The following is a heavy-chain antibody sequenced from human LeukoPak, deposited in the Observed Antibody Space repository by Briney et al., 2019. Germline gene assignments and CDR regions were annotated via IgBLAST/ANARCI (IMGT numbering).Heavy chain of an antibody. CDR1: GFIFSNYG. J-gene: IGHJ4*02. Sequence: PGRSLRLSCAASGFIFSNYGMHWVRQAPGKGLEWVAVIWYDGSNKYYADSVKGRFTISRDNSKNTLYLEMNSLSAEDTAVYYCARESSGRYFDYWGQGTLVTVSS. D-gene: IGHD6-19*01. V-gene: IGHV3-33*01. CDR2: IWYDGSNK. CDR3: ARESSGRYFDY.